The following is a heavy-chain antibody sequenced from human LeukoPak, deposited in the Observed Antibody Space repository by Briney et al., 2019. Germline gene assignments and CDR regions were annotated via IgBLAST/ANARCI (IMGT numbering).Heavy chain of an antibody. J-gene: IGHJ6*02. CDR3: TRVSPFYDCSGYKLYGMDV. Sequence: PSETLSLTCTVSGGSINNYYWSWIRQPPGKGLEWIGYIYYSGGTNSNPSLKSRVTISLDTSTNQFSLQLSSVTAADTAVYYCTRVSPFYDCSGYKLYGMDVWGQGTTVAVSS. CDR1: GGSINNYY. D-gene: IGHD3-22*01. V-gene: IGHV4-59*08. CDR2: IYYSGGT.